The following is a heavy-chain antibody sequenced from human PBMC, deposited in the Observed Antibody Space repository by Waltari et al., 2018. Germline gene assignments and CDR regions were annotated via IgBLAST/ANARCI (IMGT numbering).Heavy chain of an antibody. CDR2: IRYDGSNK. Sequence: QVQLVESGGGVVQPGGSLRLSCAASGFTFSSYGMHWVRQAQGQGLDWVAFIRYDGSNKYYADSVKGRFTISRDNSKNTLYLQMNSLRAEDTAVYYCAVVPSSLTEDYYYYYMDVWGKGTTVTVSS. CDR1: GFTFSSYG. J-gene: IGHJ6*03. D-gene: IGHD2-2*01. CDR3: AVVPSSLTEDYYYYYMDV. V-gene: IGHV3-30*02.